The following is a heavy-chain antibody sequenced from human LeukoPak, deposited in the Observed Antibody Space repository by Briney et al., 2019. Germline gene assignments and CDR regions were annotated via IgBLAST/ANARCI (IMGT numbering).Heavy chain of an antibody. V-gene: IGHV4-59*01. CDR3: ARGPSQSSYFDY. CDR1: VGSISSYY. CDR2: IYYSGST. D-gene: IGHD2-2*01. Sequence: SETLSLTCTVSVGSISSYYWSWIRQPPGKGLDWIGYIYYSGSTNYNPSLKSRVTISVDTSKNQFSLKLSSVTAADTAVYYRARGPSQSSYFDYWGQGTLVTVSS. J-gene: IGHJ4*02.